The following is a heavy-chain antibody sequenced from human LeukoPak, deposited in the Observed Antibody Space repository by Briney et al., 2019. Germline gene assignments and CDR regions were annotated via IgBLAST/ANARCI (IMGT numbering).Heavy chain of an antibody. CDR3: ARDRYSGYDYSDY. CDR1: GFTFSSYS. D-gene: IGHD5-12*01. Sequence: GGSLRLSCAASGFTFSSYSMNWVRQAPGKGLEWVSSISSSSSYIYYADSVKGRFTISRDNAKNSLYLQMNSLRAEDTAVYYCARDRYSGYDYSDYWGQGTLVTVSS. J-gene: IGHJ4*02. V-gene: IGHV3-21*01. CDR2: ISSSSSYI.